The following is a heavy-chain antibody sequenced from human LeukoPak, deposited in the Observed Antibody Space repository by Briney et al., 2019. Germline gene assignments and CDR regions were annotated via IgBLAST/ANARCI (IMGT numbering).Heavy chain of an antibody. D-gene: IGHD2-21*01. V-gene: IGHV1-69*04. CDR1: GGTFSSYA. CDR3: ARDPIVRGGPWAAYGMDV. J-gene: IGHJ6*02. CDR2: IIPILGIA. Sequence: SVKVSCKASGGTFSSYAISWVRQAPGQGLEWMGRIIPILGIANYAQKFQGRVTITADKSTSTAYVELSSLRSEDTAVYYCARDPIVRGGPWAAYGMDVWGQGTTVTVSS.